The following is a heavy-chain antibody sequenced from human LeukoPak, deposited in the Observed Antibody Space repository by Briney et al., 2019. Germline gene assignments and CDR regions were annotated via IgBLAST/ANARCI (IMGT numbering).Heavy chain of an antibody. J-gene: IGHJ6*02. CDR3: ARVRGASSYYYYGMDV. V-gene: IGHV1-46*01. D-gene: IGHD3-10*01. Sequence: ASVKVSCKASGYTFTSDYMHWVREVPGQGLEWMGIINPSGGSTSYAQKFQGRVTMTRDTSTSTVYMELSSLRSEDTAVYYCARVRGASSYYYYGMDVWGQGTTVTVSS. CDR1: GYTFTSDY. CDR2: INPSGGST.